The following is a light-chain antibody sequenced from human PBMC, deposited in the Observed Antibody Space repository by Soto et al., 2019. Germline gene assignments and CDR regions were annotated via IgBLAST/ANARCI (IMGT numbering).Light chain of an antibody. CDR3: QKYNGAPWT. J-gene: IGKJ1*01. Sequence: DIQMTQSPSSLSASVGDRVTITCRASQGISNNLAWYQQKPGTVPKLLIYEASTLQSGVPSRFSGSGSGTDFTLTISSLQPEDAATYYCQKYNGAPWTFGQGTKVEFK. V-gene: IGKV1-27*01. CDR1: QGISNN. CDR2: EAS.